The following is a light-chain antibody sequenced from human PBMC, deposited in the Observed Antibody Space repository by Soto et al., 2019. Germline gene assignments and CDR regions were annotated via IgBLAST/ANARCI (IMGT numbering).Light chain of an antibody. CDR3: QQYGSSHLT. CDR2: GAS. Sequence: EIVLTQSPGTLSLSLGERATLSCRASQSVSSSYLAWYQQKPGQAPRLVIYGASSRATGIPYRFSGSGSGTDFTLTIGRLDPEDFAVYYCQQYGSSHLTFGGGTKVEI. J-gene: IGKJ4*01. CDR1: QSVSSSY. V-gene: IGKV3-20*01.